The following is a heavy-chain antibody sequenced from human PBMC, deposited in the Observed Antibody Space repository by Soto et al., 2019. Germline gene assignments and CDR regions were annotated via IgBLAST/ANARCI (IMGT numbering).Heavy chain of an antibody. J-gene: IGHJ4*02. CDR3: ARVRSGYDKYYFDY. CDR2: VYHTGNS. D-gene: IGHD5-12*01. V-gene: IGHV4-30-4*01. Sequence: QLQLQESGPGLVKPSQTLSLTCTVSGGSITSDDYVWSWIRQPPGKGLEWIGFVYHTGNSYYNPSLTSRLSISSDRSKNQFSLSLSSVTDADTAVYYCARVRSGYDKYYFDYWGQGILVTVSS. CDR1: GGSITSDDYV.